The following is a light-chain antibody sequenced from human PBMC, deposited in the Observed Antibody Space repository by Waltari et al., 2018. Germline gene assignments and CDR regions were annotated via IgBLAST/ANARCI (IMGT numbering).Light chain of an antibody. Sequence: SYVLTQPPSVSVAPGKTARITCEKNNIGSKNVHWYQQKPGQAPVLVVYDASDRPSGIPERFSGSNSGNTATLTVSRVEAGDEADYYCQVWDTNTDLVVFGGGTKLTVL. CDR2: DAS. CDR3: QVWDTNTDLVV. J-gene: IGLJ2*01. CDR1: NIGSKN. V-gene: IGLV3-21*03.